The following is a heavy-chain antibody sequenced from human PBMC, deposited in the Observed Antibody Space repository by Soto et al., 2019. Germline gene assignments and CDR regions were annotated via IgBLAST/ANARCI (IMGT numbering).Heavy chain of an antibody. Sequence: QVQLQESGPGLVKPSQTLSLTCTVSGGSISSGGYYWSWIRQHPGKGLEWIGYIDYSGSTYYNPSLKSRVNVSVDTSKNQFSLKLSSVTAADTAVYYCALGEVSLSLDYWGQGTLVTVAS. CDR1: GGSISSGGYY. J-gene: IGHJ4*02. CDR3: ALGEVSLSLDY. D-gene: IGHD3-16*02. CDR2: IDYSGST. V-gene: IGHV4-31*03.